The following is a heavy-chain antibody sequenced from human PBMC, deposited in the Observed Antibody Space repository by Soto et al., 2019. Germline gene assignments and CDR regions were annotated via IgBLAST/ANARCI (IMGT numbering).Heavy chain of an antibody. V-gene: IGHV3-15*07. J-gene: IGHJ6*02. Sequence: VQLVESGGGLVKPGGSLRLSCAASGFTFSNAWMNWVRQAPGKGLEWVGRIKSKTDGGTTDYAAPVKGRFTISRDDSKNTLYLQMNSLKTEDTAVYYCTTGYCSSTSCYLYYYYGMDVWGQGTTVTVSS. CDR2: IKSKTDGGTT. CDR3: TTGYCSSTSCYLYYYYGMDV. D-gene: IGHD2-2*01. CDR1: GFTFSNAW.